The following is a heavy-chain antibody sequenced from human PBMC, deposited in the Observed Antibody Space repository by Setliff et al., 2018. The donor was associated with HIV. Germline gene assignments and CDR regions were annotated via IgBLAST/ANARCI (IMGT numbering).Heavy chain of an antibody. J-gene: IGHJ3*02. CDR3: ARVAWYYSFWSGLGDAFDI. CDR1: GYTFTSYG. Sequence: ASVKVSCKASGYTFTSYGISWVRQAPGQGLEWMGWISAYSGNTNYAQKLQGRVTMTTDTSTSTAYMELRSLRSNDTAVYYCARVAWYYSFWSGLGDAFDIWGQGTMVTVSS. D-gene: IGHD3-3*01. V-gene: IGHV1-18*01. CDR2: ISAYSGNT.